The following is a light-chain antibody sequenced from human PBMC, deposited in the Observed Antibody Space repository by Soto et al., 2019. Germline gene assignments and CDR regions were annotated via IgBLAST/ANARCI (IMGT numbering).Light chain of an antibody. J-gene: IGKJ1*01. V-gene: IGKV1-5*03. Sequence: DIQMTQSPSTLSASVGDRVTISCRASQSISSWLAWYQQKPGKAPKVLIYKASSLESGVPSRISGSGSGTEFTLTISSLQPDDFATYYCQQYYSYPWTFGQGTKVEIK. CDR1: QSISSW. CDR2: KAS. CDR3: QQYYSYPWT.